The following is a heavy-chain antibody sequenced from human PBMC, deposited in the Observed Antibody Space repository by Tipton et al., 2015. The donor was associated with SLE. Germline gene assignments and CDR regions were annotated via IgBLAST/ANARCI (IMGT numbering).Heavy chain of an antibody. J-gene: IGHJ4*02. CDR1: DGSIRSTNYY. V-gene: IGHV4-39*07. D-gene: IGHD5-12*01. CDR2: IFYTGST. CDR3: ARRHYSGPFDS. Sequence: LRLSCTVSDGSIRSTNYYWGWIRQPPGKGLEWIGSIFYTGSTYYNPSLKSRVSFSIDTSKHQFSLKLNSVTAADTAVYYCARRHYSGPFDSWGQGTLVTVPS.